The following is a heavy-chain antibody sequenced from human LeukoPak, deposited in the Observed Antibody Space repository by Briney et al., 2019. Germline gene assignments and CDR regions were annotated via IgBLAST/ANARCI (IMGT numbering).Heavy chain of an antibody. D-gene: IGHD2-15*01. Sequence: GGSLRLSCAASGFTFSSFSMNWVRQAPGKGLEGVSAISNSEDYMYYSDSLKGRFTTSRDNAKNSLYLQMHTLRDEDTAVYYCARDLLGYCSAGSCYSYYGMDVWGQGTTVTVSS. CDR2: ISNSEDYM. CDR1: GFTFSSFS. J-gene: IGHJ6*02. CDR3: ARDLLGYCSAGSCYSYYGMDV. V-gene: IGHV3-21*01.